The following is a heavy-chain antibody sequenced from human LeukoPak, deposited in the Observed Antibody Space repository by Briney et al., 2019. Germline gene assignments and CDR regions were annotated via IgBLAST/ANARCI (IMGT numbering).Heavy chain of an antibody. D-gene: IGHD3-10*01. CDR3: AKDGNVRGAFDY. Sequence: GGSLRLSCAAPGFTFRNYVMSWGRQAPGKGLEWVSSISGSGGSTYYADSVKGRFTISRDNSKNTLYLQMNSLRAEDTAVYYCAKDGNVRGAFDYWGQGTLVTVSS. CDR1: GFTFRNYV. J-gene: IGHJ4*02. V-gene: IGHV3-23*01. CDR2: ISGSGGST.